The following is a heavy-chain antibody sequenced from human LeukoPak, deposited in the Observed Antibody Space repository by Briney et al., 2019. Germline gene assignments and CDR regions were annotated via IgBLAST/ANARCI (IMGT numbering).Heavy chain of an antibody. CDR2: ISFDGSNK. CDR1: GFTFSSYA. CDR3: ARGIYDSSGYWLDY. D-gene: IGHD3-22*01. Sequence: GGSLGLSCAASGFTFSSYAMHWVRQAPGKGLEWVAVISFDGSNKYYADSVKGRFTISRDNSKNTLYLQMNSLRAEDTAVYYCARGIYDSSGYWLDYWGQGTLVTVSS. J-gene: IGHJ4*02. V-gene: IGHV3-30*04.